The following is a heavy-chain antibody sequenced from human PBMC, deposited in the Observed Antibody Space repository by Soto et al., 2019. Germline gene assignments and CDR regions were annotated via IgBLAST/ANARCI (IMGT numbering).Heavy chain of an antibody. CDR3: ARDLEADYYDSSGYTPFDY. J-gene: IGHJ4*02. Sequence: GGSLRLSCAASGFTFSSYWMSWVRQAPGKGLEWVANIKQDGSEKYYVDSVKGRFTISRDNAKNSLYLQMNSLRAEDTAVYYCARDLEADYYDSSGYTPFDYWGQGTLVTVSS. CDR1: GFTFSSYW. CDR2: IKQDGSEK. D-gene: IGHD3-22*01. V-gene: IGHV3-7*05.